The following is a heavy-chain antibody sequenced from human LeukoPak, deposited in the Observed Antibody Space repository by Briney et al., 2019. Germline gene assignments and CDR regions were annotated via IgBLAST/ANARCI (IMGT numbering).Heavy chain of an antibody. CDR2: IIKIFGTA. CDR1: GCTFSSYA. D-gene: IGHD3-16*01. J-gene: IGHJ5*02. V-gene: IGHV1-69*13. Sequence: ASVKVSCKASGCTFSSYAISWVRQAPGQGLEWRGGIIKIFGTANYAQKFQGRVTITADESTSTAYMELSSLRSEDTAVYYCARGESFNWFDPWGQGTLVIVSS. CDR3: ARGESFNWFDP.